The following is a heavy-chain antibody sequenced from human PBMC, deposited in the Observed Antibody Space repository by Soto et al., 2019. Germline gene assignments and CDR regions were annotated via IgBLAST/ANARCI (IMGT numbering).Heavy chain of an antibody. CDR1: GGSISSSSYY. J-gene: IGHJ6*02. D-gene: IGHD3-3*01. V-gene: IGHV4-39*01. CDR3: ARLGTYYDFWSGPHYYYYYGMDV. Sequence: SETLSLNCTVSGGSISSSSYYWGWIRQPPGKGLEWIGSIYYSGSTYYNPSLKSRVTISVDTSKNQFSLKLSSVTAADTAVYYCARLGTYYDFWSGPHYYYYYGMDVWGQGTTVTVS. CDR2: IYYSGST.